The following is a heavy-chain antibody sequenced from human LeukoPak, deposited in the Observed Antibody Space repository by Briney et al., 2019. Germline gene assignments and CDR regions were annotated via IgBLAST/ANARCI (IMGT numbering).Heavy chain of an antibody. J-gene: IGHJ5*02. Sequence: GASVKVSCKASGYTFTDYYLHWVRQAPGQGLEWMGWIGPNSGGTNYAQKFQGRVTMTRDTSISTAYMELSRLRSDDTAVYYCARDGVLGYCSGGSCSGGWFDPWGQGTLVTVSS. D-gene: IGHD2-15*01. CDR2: IGPNSGGT. CDR3: ARDGVLGYCSGGSCSGGWFDP. V-gene: IGHV1-2*02. CDR1: GYTFTDYY.